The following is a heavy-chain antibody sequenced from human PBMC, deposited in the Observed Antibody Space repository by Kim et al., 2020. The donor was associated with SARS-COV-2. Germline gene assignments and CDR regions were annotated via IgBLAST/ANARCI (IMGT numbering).Heavy chain of an antibody. V-gene: IGHV3-33*01. J-gene: IGHJ4*02. Sequence: GGSLRLSCAASGFSFSSYGMVWVRQAPGKGLECVAVIWNDGTTQYYADSVKGRFTISRDNSKNILFLQLDSLRGEDTAVYYCARGWDFFDRWGQGALVTVSS. CDR2: IWNDGTTQ. CDR3: ARGWDFFDR. D-gene: IGHD1-26*01. CDR1: GFSFSSYG.